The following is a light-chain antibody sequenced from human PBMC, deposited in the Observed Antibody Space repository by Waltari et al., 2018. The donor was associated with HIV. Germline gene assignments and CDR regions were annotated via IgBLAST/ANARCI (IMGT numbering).Light chain of an antibody. Sequence: QSVVTQPPSASGTPGQRVTISCSGSGPNIGTSSVTWYQHFPGTAPKLLIYMNDQRPSGVPGRFSGSQSGTSASLAISGLQYDDEADYYCAVWDDSLGGAVFGGGTKLTVL. CDR2: MND. V-gene: IGLV1-47*01. CDR1: GPNIGTSS. CDR3: AVWDDSLGGAV. J-gene: IGLJ2*01.